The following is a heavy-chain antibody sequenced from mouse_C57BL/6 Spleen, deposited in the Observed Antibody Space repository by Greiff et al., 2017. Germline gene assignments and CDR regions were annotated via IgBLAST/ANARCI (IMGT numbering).Heavy chain of an antibody. CDR1: GFTFSDYG. D-gene: IGHD1-1*01. Sequence: EVHLVESGGGLVQPGGSLKLSCAASGFTFSDYGMAWVRQAPRKGPEWVAFISNLAYSIYYADTVTGRFTISRENAKNTLYLEMSSLRSEDTAMYYCARQTYYGSSYGFAYWGQGTLVTVSA. V-gene: IGHV5-15*01. J-gene: IGHJ3*01. CDR3: ARQTYYGSSYGFAY. CDR2: ISNLAYSI.